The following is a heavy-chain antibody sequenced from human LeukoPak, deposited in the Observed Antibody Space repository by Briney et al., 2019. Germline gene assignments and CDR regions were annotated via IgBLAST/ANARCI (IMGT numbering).Heavy chain of an antibody. V-gene: IGHV1-2*02. CDR3: ARVASLGGNSPFDY. J-gene: IGHJ4*02. CDR1: GYTFTGYY. CDR2: INPNSGGT. Sequence: GASVKVSRKASGYTFTGYYIHWVRQAPGQGLQWMGWINPNSGGTNYAQKFRGRVTMTRDTSISTAYMELSRLRSDDTAMYYCARVASLGGNSPFDYWGQGTLVTVSS. D-gene: IGHD1-7*01.